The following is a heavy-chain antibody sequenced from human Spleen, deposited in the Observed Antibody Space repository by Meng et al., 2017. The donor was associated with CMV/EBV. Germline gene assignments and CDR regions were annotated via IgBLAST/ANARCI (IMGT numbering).Heavy chain of an antibody. CDR3: ARDLVVPAAAHFDY. D-gene: IGHD2-2*01. CDR2: IRGDGGVK. Sequence: GESLKISCAASGFTFSGYWMSWVRQAPGKGLEWVANIRGDGGVKNCVDSVKGRFTISRDNAENSLYLQMDSLRVEDTAVYYCARDLVVPAAAHFDYWGQGVLVTVSS. V-gene: IGHV3-7*03. CDR1: GFTFSGYW. J-gene: IGHJ4*02.